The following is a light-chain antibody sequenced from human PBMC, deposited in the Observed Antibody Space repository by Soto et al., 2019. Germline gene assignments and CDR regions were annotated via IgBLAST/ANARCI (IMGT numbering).Light chain of an antibody. Sequence: EIVLTQSPGTLSLSPGERATLSCRASQSVSSIYLAWYQQKPGQAPRLLIYRASSSATGIPDRFSGSGSGTDFTLTISRLEPEDFAVYYCQQYGGSPPYTFGQGNKLEIK. J-gene: IGKJ2*01. CDR1: QSVSSIY. V-gene: IGKV3-20*01. CDR2: RAS. CDR3: QQYGGSPPYT.